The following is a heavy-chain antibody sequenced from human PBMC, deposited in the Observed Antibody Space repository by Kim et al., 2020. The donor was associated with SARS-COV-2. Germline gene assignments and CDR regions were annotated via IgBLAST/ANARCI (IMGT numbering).Heavy chain of an antibody. Sequence: SVKVSCKASGGSFSSYAISWVGRAAGQGLEWMGRIIPILGIANYAQKFQGRVTITADKSTSTAYMELSSLRSEDTAVYYCARSPGIAAAAGDTWGQGTLVTVSS. CDR1: GGSFSSYA. D-gene: IGHD6-13*01. J-gene: IGHJ4*02. CDR2: IIPILGIA. CDR3: ARSPGIAAAAGDT. V-gene: IGHV1-69*04.